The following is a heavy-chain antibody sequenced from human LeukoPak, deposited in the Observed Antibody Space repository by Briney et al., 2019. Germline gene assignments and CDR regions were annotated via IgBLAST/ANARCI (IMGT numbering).Heavy chain of an antibody. J-gene: IGHJ3*02. CDR2: INPSGGST. CDR1: GYTFAGYY. D-gene: IGHD3-22*01. V-gene: IGHV1-46*01. Sequence: ASVKVSFKASGYTFAGYYMHWVRQAPGQGLEWMGIINPSGGSTSYAQKFRGRVTMTRDTSTSTVYMELSSLRSEDTAVYYCARPTYYYDSSGYYPRAFDIWGQGTMVTVSS. CDR3: ARPTYYYDSSGYYPRAFDI.